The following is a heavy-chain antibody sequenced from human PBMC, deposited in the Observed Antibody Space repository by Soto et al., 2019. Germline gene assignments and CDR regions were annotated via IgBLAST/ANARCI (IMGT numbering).Heavy chain of an antibody. D-gene: IGHD6-19*01. J-gene: IGHJ5*02. V-gene: IGHV2-5*02. CDR2: IYWDNDI. Sequence: QITLKESGPTLVKPTQTLTLTCTFSGFSLSTSGVSVGWIRQPPGKALEWLALIYWDNDIRYSPFLKSRLTTPKDHSKRQMVLTITNMDPVATATYYFAHAYTGSAWFQKWFDPWGQGTLVTVFS. CDR1: GFSLSTSGVS. CDR3: AHAYTGSAWFQKWFDP.